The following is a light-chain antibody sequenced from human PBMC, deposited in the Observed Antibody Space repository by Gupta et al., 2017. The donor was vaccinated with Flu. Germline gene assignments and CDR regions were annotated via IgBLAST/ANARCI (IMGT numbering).Light chain of an antibody. Sequence: NFMLTKPHSVSESPGKTVTISCTRSSGSIASNYVQWYQQRPGSAPTTVIYEDNQIPSGVPARFSGSIDSSSNSASLTISGLKTEDEADYYCQSYDSSNRVFGGGTKLTVL. J-gene: IGLJ3*02. CDR1: SGSIASNY. CDR2: EDN. V-gene: IGLV6-57*03. CDR3: QSYDSSNRV.